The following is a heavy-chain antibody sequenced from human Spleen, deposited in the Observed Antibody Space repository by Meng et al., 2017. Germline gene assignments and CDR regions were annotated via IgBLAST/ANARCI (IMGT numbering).Heavy chain of an antibody. CDR1: GFTFRPYE. CDR3: ARGLGYSYGLGLDY. V-gene: IGHV3-48*03. Sequence: GGSLRLSCAASGFTFRPYEMNWVRQAPGKGLEWVSYISSSGGTIYYADSVKGRFTISRDNAKNSLYLQMNSLRAEDTAVYYCARGLGYSYGLGLDYWGQGTLVTVSS. D-gene: IGHD5-18*01. J-gene: IGHJ4*02. CDR2: ISSSGGTI.